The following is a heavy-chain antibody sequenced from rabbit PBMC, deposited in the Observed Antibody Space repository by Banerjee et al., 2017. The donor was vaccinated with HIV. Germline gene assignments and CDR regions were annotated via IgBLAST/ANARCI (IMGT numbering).Heavy chain of an antibody. CDR2: IYFSSGST. CDR3: AGSSGYYPYYFNL. D-gene: IGHD1-1*01. Sequence: QEQLEESGGGLVKPEGSLTLTCKASGFDLSSYYYMCWVRQAPGKGLEWIGCIYFSSGSTYYASWVNGRFSISRSTSLNTVTLQMTSLTAADTATYFCAGSSGYYPYYFNLWGPGTLVTVS. V-gene: IGHV1S43*01. J-gene: IGHJ4*01. CDR1: GFDLSSYYY.